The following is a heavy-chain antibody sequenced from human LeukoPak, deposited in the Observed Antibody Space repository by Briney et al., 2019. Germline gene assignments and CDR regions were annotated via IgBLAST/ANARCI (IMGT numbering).Heavy chain of an antibody. CDR3: ARLVGGTYEGGFDY. D-gene: IGHD1-1*01. CDR1: GASISSCTYY. V-gene: IGHV4-39*01. CDR2: VYYSGIT. J-gene: IGHJ4*02. Sequence: SETLSLTCTVSGASISSCTYYWGWIRQPPGKGREWIGTVYYSGITYYNPSLKSRVTISVDTSKNQFSLKLTSVTAADTAVYYCARLVGGTYEGGFDYWGQGALVTVSS.